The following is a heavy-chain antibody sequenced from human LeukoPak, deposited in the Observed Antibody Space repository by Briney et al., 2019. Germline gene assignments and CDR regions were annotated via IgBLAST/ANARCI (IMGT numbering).Heavy chain of an antibody. D-gene: IGHD1-26*01. Sequence: GGSLRLSCAASGLTVSTNYMSWVRQAPGKGLEWVSIIHAGGTTYYADSVKGRFTISRDNSKNTLYLQMNNLRTEDTAVYYCARDLFGGTYLGVFDYWGQGTLVTVSS. J-gene: IGHJ4*02. CDR2: IHAGGTT. CDR3: ARDLFGGTYLGVFDY. V-gene: IGHV3-66*02. CDR1: GLTVSTNY.